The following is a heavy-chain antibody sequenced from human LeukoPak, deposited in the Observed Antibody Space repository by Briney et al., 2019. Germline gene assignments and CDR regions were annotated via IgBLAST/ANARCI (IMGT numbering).Heavy chain of an antibody. J-gene: IGHJ4*02. CDR2: INPNSGGT. V-gene: IGHV1-2*02. CDR3: ARNTDYYDSSGYYFDY. D-gene: IGHD3-22*01. CDR1: GYTFTGYY. Sequence: GASVKVSCKASGYTFTGYYMHWVRQAPGQGLEWMGWINPNSGGTNYAQKFQGRVTMTTDTSTSTAYMELRSLRSDDTAVYYCARNTDYYDSSGYYFDYWGQGTLVTVSS.